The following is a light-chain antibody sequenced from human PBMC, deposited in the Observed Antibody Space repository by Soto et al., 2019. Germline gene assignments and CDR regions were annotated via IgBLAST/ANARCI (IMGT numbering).Light chain of an antibody. V-gene: IGLV2-14*01. CDR2: DVS. J-gene: IGLJ1*01. CDR1: SSDVGGYNY. Sequence: QSVLTHPVSVSGSPGQSIPISCTGTSSDVGGYNYVSWYQQHPGKAPKLMIYDVSNRPSGVSNRFSGSKSGNTASLTISGLQAEDEADYYCSSYTSSSTYVFGTGTKVTVL. CDR3: SSYTSSSTYV.